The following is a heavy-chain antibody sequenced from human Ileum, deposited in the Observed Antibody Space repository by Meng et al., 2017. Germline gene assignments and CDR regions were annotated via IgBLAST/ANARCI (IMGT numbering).Heavy chain of an antibody. Sequence: GGSLRLSCAASGFTFSNYGMHWVRQAPGKGLEWVAVIWYDGNNKYYADSVKGRFTISRDNSKNTLYLEMNSLRAEDTALYYCATDHYYGSGSHISYYYAMDVWGQGNTVTGSS. D-gene: IGHD3-10*01. CDR2: IWYDGNNK. CDR1: GFTFSNYG. J-gene: IGHJ6*01. V-gene: IGHV3-33*01. CDR3: ATDHYYGSGSHISYYYAMDV.